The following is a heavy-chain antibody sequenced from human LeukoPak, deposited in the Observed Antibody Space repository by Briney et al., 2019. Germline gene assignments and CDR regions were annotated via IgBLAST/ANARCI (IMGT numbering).Heavy chain of an antibody. J-gene: IGHJ4*02. CDR2: ISDGSRTI. D-gene: IGHD3-10*01. V-gene: IGHV3-48*02. CDR1: EXSFGTYV. CDR3: ARGRYYDSGTYRSFDY. Sequence: HPGGSLRLSCAGSEXSFGTYVMNWVRQAPGKGLEWIAHISDGSRTIYYADSVKGRFTISRDNAKNSLYLQMNSLRDDDTAVYYCARGRYYDSGTYRSFDYWGQGTLVTVSS.